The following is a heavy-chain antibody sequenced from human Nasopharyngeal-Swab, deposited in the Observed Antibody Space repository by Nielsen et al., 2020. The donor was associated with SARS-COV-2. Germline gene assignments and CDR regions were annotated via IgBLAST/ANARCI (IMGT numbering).Heavy chain of an antibody. J-gene: IGHJ4*02. CDR2: IYYSGST. D-gene: IGHD6-19*01. CDR1: GGSISSSSYY. Sequence: SETLSPTCTVSGGSISSSSYYWGWIRQPPGKGLEWIGSIYYSGSTYYNPSLKSRVTISVDTSKNQFSLKLSSVTAADTAVYYCARLVSGWYEVEYWGQGTLVTVSS. CDR3: ARLVSGWYEVEY. V-gene: IGHV4-39*01.